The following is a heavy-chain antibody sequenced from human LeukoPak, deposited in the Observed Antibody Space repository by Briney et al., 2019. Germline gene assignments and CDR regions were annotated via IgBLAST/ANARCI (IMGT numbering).Heavy chain of an antibody. CDR1: GYAFTGYY. D-gene: IGHD3-10*01. CDR2: INPNSGGT. Sequence: ASVKVSCKASGYAFTGYYMHWVRQAPGQGLEWMGWINPNSGGTNYAQKFQGRVTMTRDTSISTAYMELSRLRSDDTAVYYCARVSTMVRRVHAFDIWGQGTIVTVSS. V-gene: IGHV1-2*02. CDR3: ARVSTMVRRVHAFDI. J-gene: IGHJ3*02.